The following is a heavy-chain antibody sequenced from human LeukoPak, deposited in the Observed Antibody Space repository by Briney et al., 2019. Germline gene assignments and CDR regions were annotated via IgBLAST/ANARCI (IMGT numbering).Heavy chain of an antibody. J-gene: IGHJ4*02. Sequence: SETLSLTCAVYGGPFSGYYWSWIRQPPGKGLEWIGEINHSGSTDYNPSLKSRVTISIDTSKNQFSLKLSSVTAADTAVYYCAPRGYCDSSGYYYFDNWGQGTLVTVSS. CDR1: GGPFSGYY. CDR3: APRGYCDSSGYYYFDN. D-gene: IGHD3-22*01. CDR2: INHSGST. V-gene: IGHV4-34*01.